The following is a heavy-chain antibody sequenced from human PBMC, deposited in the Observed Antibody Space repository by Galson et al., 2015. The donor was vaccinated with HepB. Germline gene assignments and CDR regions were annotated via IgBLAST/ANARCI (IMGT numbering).Heavy chain of an antibody. CDR3: ARVYYYDSSAYLY. J-gene: IGHJ4*02. V-gene: IGHV3-21*01. D-gene: IGHD3-22*01. CDR1: GFTFRSYS. CDR2: ISSSSDYI. Sequence: SLRLSCAASGFTFRSYSMNWVRQAPGKGLEWVSSISSSSDYIYYADSVKGRFTISRDNAKNSLYLQMNSLRADDTAVYYCARVYYYDSSAYLYWGQGTLVTVSS.